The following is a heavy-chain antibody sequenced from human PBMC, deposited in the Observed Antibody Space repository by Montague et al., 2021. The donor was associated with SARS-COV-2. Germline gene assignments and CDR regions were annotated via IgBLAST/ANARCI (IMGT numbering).Heavy chain of an antibody. Sequence: CAISGDSVSSNRAAWNWIRQSPSRGLEWLGRTYYRSKWYNDYAVSVKGRITINPDTSKNQFSLQLNSVTPEDTTVYYCARDLKPPGDILTGYLPYYYYMDVWGKGTTVTVSS. D-gene: IGHD3-9*01. V-gene: IGHV6-1*01. CDR1: GDSVSSNRAA. J-gene: IGHJ6*03. CDR2: TYYRSKWYN. CDR3: ARDLKPPGDILTGYLPYYYYMDV.